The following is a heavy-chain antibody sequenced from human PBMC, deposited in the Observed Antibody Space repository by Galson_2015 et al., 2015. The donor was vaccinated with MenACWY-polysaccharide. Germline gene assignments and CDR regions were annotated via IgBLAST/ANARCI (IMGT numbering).Heavy chain of an antibody. D-gene: IGHD5-18*01. V-gene: IGHV3-13*01. CDR1: GFTFSSYD. CDR3: ARGKNPSGYSYGTNFDY. Sequence: SLRLSCAASGFTFSSYDMHWVRQATGKGLEWVSAIGTAGDTYYPGSVKGRFTISRENAKNSLYLQMNSLRAGDTAVYYCARGKNPSGYSYGTNFDYWGQGTLVTVSS. CDR2: IGTAGDT. J-gene: IGHJ4*02.